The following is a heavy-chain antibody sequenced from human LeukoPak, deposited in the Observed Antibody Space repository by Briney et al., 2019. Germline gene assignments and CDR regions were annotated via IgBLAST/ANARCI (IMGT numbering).Heavy chain of an antibody. V-gene: IGHV1-2*02. Sequence: ASVKVSCKASGYTFTGYYMHWVRQAPGQGLEWMGWINPNSGGTNYAQKFQGRVTMTRDTSISTAYMELSRLRSDDTAVYYCARHPILIAARPFDYWGQGTLVTVSS. J-gene: IGHJ4*02. CDR2: INPNSGGT. D-gene: IGHD6-6*01. CDR3: ARHPILIAARPFDY. CDR1: GYTFTGYY.